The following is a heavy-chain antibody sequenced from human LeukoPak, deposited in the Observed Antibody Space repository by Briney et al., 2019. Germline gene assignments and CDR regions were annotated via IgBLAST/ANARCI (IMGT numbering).Heavy chain of an antibody. Sequence: LSETLSLTCTVSGGSISSGDYYWSWIRQPPGKGLEWIGYIYYSGSTNYNPSLKSRVTISVDTSKNQFSLKLSSVTAADTAVYYCARRLAVAGNGLWSYWGQGTLVTVSS. CDR2: IYYSGST. D-gene: IGHD6-19*01. CDR1: GGSISSGDYY. J-gene: IGHJ4*02. V-gene: IGHV4-61*08. CDR3: ARRLAVAGNGLWSY.